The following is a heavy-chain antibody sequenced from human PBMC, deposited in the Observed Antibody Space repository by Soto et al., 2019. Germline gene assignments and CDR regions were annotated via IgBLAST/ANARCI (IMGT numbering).Heavy chain of an antibody. CDR1: GFTVSSNY. CDR2: IYGGDST. Sequence: EVQLVESGGGLVQPEKSLRLSCAASGFTVSSNYMNWVRQAPGKGLEWVSIIYGGDSTFYADSVKGRFTISRDNSKNTLYLQMNSLRAEDTAVYYCARNSASLDAFDIWGQGTMVTVSS. D-gene: IGHD6-25*01. J-gene: IGHJ3*02. CDR3: ARNSASLDAFDI. V-gene: IGHV3-66*01.